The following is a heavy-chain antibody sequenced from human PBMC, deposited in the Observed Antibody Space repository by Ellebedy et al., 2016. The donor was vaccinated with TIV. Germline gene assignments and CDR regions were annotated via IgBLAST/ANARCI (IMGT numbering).Heavy chain of an antibody. J-gene: IGHJ2*01. Sequence: SETLSLTXTVSGGSINSHYWSWIRQSAGKGLEWIGRIFMSGSTTYNPSLKNRVTMSVDASTTQLSLNLSSVTAADTAVYFCARLRQSRDRSHWYFDLWGRGTLVTVSS. CDR2: IFMSGST. CDR1: GGSINSHY. CDR3: ARLRQSRDRSHWYFDL. D-gene: IGHD1-14*01. V-gene: IGHV4-4*07.